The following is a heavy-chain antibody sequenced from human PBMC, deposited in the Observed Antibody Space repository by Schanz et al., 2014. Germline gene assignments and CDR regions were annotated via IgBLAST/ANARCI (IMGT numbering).Heavy chain of an antibody. CDR1: GYTFVSYS. CDR3: ARGRGFYDY. CDR2: INPSGGGT. J-gene: IGHJ4*02. D-gene: IGHD3-10*01. Sequence: QVQLLQSGAEVKKPGASVKVSCKASGYTFVSYSMHWVRQAPGQGLEWMGIINPSGGGTSYALRFQDRVTVTRDTSRSTVYMELSSLRSEDTAVHYCARGRGFYDYWGQGTLVTVSS. V-gene: IGHV1-46*01.